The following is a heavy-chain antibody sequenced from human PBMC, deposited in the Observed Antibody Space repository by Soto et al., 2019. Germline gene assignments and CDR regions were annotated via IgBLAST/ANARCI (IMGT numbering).Heavy chain of an antibody. J-gene: IGHJ5*02. CDR3: AKDSSGYYYVDNWFDP. CDR1: GFTFSSYA. V-gene: IGHV3-23*01. D-gene: IGHD3-22*01. Sequence: PVGSLRLSCAASGFTFSSYAMSWVRQAPGKGLEWVSAISGSGGSTYYADSVKGRFTISRDNSKNTLYLQMNSLRAEDTAVYYCAKDSSGYYYVDNWFDPWGQGTLVTVSS. CDR2: ISGSGGST.